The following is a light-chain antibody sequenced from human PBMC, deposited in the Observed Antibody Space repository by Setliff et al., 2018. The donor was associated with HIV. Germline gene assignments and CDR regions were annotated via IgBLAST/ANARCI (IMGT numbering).Light chain of an antibody. J-gene: IGLJ2*01. Sequence: QSVLTQPASVSGSPGQSITLSCTGSSSDIGDYESVSWYQQHPGEVPKLVIYDVTKRPSGVSNRFSASKSGTTASLTISGLQTEDEAHYYCCSYAGSDTWIFGGGTKVTVL. CDR2: DVT. V-gene: IGLV2-23*02. CDR3: CSYAGSDTWI. CDR1: SSDIGDYES.